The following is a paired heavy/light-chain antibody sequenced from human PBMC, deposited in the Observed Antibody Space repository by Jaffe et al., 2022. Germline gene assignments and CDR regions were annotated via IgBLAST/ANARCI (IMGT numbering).Light chain of an antibody. CDR3: QQRSNWPIT. CDR2: DAS. CDR1: QSVSSY. Sequence: EIVLTQSPATLSLSPGERATLSCRASQSVSSYLAWYQQKPGQAPRLLIYDASNRATGIPARFSGSGSGTDFTLTISSLEPEDFAVYYCQQRSNWPITFGQGTRLEIK. V-gene: IGKV3-11*01. J-gene: IGKJ5*01.
Heavy chain of an antibody. J-gene: IGHJ3*02. CDR2: INPSGGST. Sequence: QVQLVQSGAEVKKPGASVKVSCKASGYTFTSYYMHWVRQAPGQGLEWMGIINPSGGSTSYAQKFQGRVTMTRDTSTSTVYMELSSLRSEDTAVYYCARVLYYDILTGESGIDAFDIWGQGTMVTVSS. CDR1: GYTFTSYY. D-gene: IGHD3-9*01. V-gene: IGHV1-46*01. CDR3: ARVLYYDILTGESGIDAFDI.